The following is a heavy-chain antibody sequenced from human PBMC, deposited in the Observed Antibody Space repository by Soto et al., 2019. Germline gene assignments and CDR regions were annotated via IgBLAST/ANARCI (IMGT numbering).Heavy chain of an antibody. CDR1: GFSLSTSGVG. D-gene: IGHD3-3*01. J-gene: IGHJ3*02. CDR3: AHRHLDYDFWSGSDAFDI. V-gene: IGHV2-5*02. CDR2: IYWDDDK. Sequence: QITLKESGPTLVKPTQTLTLTCTFSGFSLSTSGVGVGWIRQPPGKALEWLALIYWDDDKRYSPSLKSRLTITKDTSKNQVVLTMTNMDPVDTATYYCAHRHLDYDFWSGSDAFDIWGQGTMVTVSS.